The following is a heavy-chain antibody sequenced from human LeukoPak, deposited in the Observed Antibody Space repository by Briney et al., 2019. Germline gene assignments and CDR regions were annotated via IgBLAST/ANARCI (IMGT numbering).Heavy chain of an antibody. J-gene: IGHJ4*02. D-gene: IGHD6-6*01. Sequence: SETLSLTCAVYGGSFSGYYWSWIRQPPGKGLEWIGEINHSRSTNYNPSLKRRVTISVDTSKNQFSLKLRSVTAADTAVYYCARGKKRAARTPYYFAYWGQGTLVTVSS. CDR3: ARGKKRAARTPYYFAY. CDR1: GGSFSGYY. CDR2: INHSRST. V-gene: IGHV4-34*01.